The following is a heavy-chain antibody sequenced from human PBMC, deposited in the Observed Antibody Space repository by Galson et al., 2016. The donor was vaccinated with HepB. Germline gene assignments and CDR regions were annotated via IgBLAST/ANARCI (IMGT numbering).Heavy chain of an antibody. J-gene: IGHJ6*02. Sequence: ETLSHTCTVSGGSVSSNFFYWVWIRQPPGKGPEWIGSIHSSGRNYYNASLKSRHTISVDTSKNQFSLKLSPVTAAETAVYYCARQSSGYSSGWEYYYYFYGVDVWGQGTTVTVSS. D-gene: IGHD6-19*01. CDR3: ARQSSGYSSGWEYYYYFYGVDV. CDR1: GGSVSSNFFY. CDR2: IHSSGRN. V-gene: IGHV4-39*01.